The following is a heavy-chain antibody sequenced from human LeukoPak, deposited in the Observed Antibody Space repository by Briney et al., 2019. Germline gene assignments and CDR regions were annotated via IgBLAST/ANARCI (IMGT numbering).Heavy chain of an antibody. V-gene: IGHV3-21*01. CDR1: GFTFSSYS. D-gene: IGHD4-17*01. J-gene: IGHJ4*02. Sequence: GGSLRLSCAASGFTFSSYSMNWVRQPPGKGLEWVSSISSSSSYIYYADSVKGRFTISRDNAKNSLYLQMNSLRAEDTAVYYCARGTVPDYGDYFYYFDYWGQGTLVTVSS. CDR2: ISSSSSYI. CDR3: ARGTVPDYGDYFYYFDY.